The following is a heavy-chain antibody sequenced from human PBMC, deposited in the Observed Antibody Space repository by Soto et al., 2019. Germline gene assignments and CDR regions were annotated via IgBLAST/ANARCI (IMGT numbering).Heavy chain of an antibody. CDR1: GFNFSSYA. Sequence: EVSLLESGGGLVQPGGSLRLSCAASGFNFSSYAMSWVRQAPGKGLEWVSSISGRGASIYYADSVKGRFIISKDHSNNTLYLQMDALRADDSAVYYCAKALVRGLDCWGQGTLVTVSS. CDR2: ISGRGASI. V-gene: IGHV3-23*01. J-gene: IGHJ4*02. CDR3: AKALVRGLDC. D-gene: IGHD3-10*01.